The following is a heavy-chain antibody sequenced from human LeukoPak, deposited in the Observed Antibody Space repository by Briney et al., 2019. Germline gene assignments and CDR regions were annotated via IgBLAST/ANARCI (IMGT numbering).Heavy chain of an antibody. D-gene: IGHD3-10*01. CDR3: ARHYYGSGTSYHFDS. J-gene: IGHJ4*02. Sequence: ASVKVSCKTSGYTFASYGVSWVRQAPGQGLEWMAWISPYNGNTNYAQKLQGRVTLTTDTSTSTAYMELRSLRSDDTAVYYCARHYYGSGTSYHFDSWGQGTLVTVSS. V-gene: IGHV1-18*01. CDR2: ISPYNGNT. CDR1: GYTFASYG.